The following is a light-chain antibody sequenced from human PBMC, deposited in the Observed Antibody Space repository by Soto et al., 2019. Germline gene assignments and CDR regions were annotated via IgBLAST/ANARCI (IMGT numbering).Light chain of an antibody. CDR1: SSDIGDYNY. Sequence: QSVLPQPASVSGSPGQSITISCVGTSSDIGDYNYVSWYQQHPGKVPKVIIYDVSNRPSGVSYRFSATKSGNTASLTISGLQAEDEADYYCCSYTRSGTRIFGTGTKVTVL. V-gene: IGLV2-14*01. CDR2: DVS. J-gene: IGLJ1*01. CDR3: CSYTRSGTRI.